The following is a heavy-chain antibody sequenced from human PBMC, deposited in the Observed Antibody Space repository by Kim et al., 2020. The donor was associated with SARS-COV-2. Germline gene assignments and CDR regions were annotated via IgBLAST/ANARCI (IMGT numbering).Heavy chain of an antibody. CDR1: GFSFSSYW. CDR3: SGSLTF. J-gene: IGHJ4*02. V-gene: IGHV3-7*01. CDR2: IKQDGSEK. D-gene: IGHD3-16*01. Sequence: GGSLRLSCAASGFSFSSYWMDWVRQAPGKGLEWVANIKQDGSEKYYVDSVKGRFTISRDNAKNTLYLQMNSLRAEDTAVYYCSGSLTFWDRGGLVTVYS.